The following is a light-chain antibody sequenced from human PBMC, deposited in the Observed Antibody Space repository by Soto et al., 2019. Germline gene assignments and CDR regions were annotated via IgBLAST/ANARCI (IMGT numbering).Light chain of an antibody. V-gene: IGLV2-8*01. CDR1: SGDVVAYDY. CDR3: SSFAGSNTFPSV. Sequence: QSVLTQPPCASGSPGQSVTISWAGTSGDVVAYDYVSWYQQHPGKAPKLMIYEINKRPSGVPDRFSGSKSGNTASLTVSGLQAEDEADYYCSSFAGSNTFPSVFGHGRKVNVL. J-gene: IGLJ1*01. CDR2: EIN.